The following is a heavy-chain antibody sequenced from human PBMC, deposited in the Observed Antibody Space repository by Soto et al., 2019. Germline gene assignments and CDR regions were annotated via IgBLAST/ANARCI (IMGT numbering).Heavy chain of an antibody. Sequence: QVQLVESGGGVVQPGRSLRLSCAASGFTFSSYGMHWVRQAPGKGLEWVAVIWYDGSNKYYADSVKGRFTISRDNSKNTLYREMNSLRAEDTDVYCCARGLVRGYSYGYWENWFDPWGQGTLVTVSS. J-gene: IGHJ5*02. CDR3: ARGLVRGYSYGYWENWFDP. CDR2: IWYDGSNK. D-gene: IGHD5-18*01. V-gene: IGHV3-33*01. CDR1: GFTFSSYG.